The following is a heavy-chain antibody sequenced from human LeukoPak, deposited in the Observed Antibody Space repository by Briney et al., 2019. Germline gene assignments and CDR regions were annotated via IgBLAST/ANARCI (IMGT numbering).Heavy chain of an antibody. V-gene: IGHV3-48*03. D-gene: IGHD3-22*01. Sequence: GGSLRLSCAASGFTFSSYEMNWVRQAPGKGLEWVSYISSSGSTIYYADSVKGRFTISRDNAKNSLYLLMNSLRAEDTAVYYCARSPPWGYYDSSGYFALYFDYWGQGTLVTVSS. CDR2: ISSSGSTI. J-gene: IGHJ4*02. CDR1: GFTFSSYE. CDR3: ARSPPWGYYDSSGYFALYFDY.